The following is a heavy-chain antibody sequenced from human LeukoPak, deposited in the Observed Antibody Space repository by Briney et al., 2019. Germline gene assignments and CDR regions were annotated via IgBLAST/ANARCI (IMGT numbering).Heavy chain of an antibody. J-gene: IGHJ3*02. CDR3: ATEVEYSTNGFDT. CDR2: ISSRGHTI. CDR1: QFTLSDYY. Sequence: GGSLRLSCAASQFTLSDYYVSWIRQAPGGGLEWVSYISSRGHTIYYAASVKGRFTISRDDAKNEVYLQMTGLRAEDTALYYCATEVEYSTNGFDTWGQGTMVTVSS. D-gene: IGHD6-13*01. V-gene: IGHV3-11*04.